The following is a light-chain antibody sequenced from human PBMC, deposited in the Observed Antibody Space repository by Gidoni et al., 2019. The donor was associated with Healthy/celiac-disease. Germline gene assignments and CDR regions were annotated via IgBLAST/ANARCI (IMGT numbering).Light chain of an antibody. CDR3: QAWDSSTGVV. CDR1: KLGDKY. Sequence: SYELPQPPPVSVSPGQTASIPCSGDKLGDKYAYWYQQKPGQSPVLLVYQDTKRPSGIPERFSGSNSGNTATLTISGTQAMDEADYYCQAWDSSTGVVFGGGTKLTVL. J-gene: IGLJ2*01. V-gene: IGLV3-1*01. CDR2: QDT.